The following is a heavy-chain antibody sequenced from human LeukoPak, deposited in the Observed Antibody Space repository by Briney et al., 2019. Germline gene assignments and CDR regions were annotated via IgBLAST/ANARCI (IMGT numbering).Heavy chain of an antibody. D-gene: IGHD3-10*01. Sequence: GGSLRLSCAASGFTFSSYWMTWVRQAPGKGLEWVANIKRDGSEKYYVDSVKGRFTISRDNAKNSLYLQMNSLRAEDTAVYYCARDAAWFGELLDAFYIWGQGTMVTVSS. CDR1: GFTFSSYW. J-gene: IGHJ3*02. V-gene: IGHV3-7*03. CDR3: ARDAAWFGELLDAFYI. CDR2: IKRDGSEK.